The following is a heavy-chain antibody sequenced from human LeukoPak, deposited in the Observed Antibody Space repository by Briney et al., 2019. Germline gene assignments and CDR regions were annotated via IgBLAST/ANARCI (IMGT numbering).Heavy chain of an antibody. CDR3: ARSKVGATIDY. Sequence: ASVKVSCTASGYTFTSYGITWVRQAPGQGLEWMGWISAYNGNTNYAQNLQGRVSMTTDTSTSTAYMEVRSLRSDDTAVYYCARSKVGATIDYWGHGTLVTVSS. CDR2: ISAYNGNT. V-gene: IGHV1-18*01. CDR1: GYTFTSYG. D-gene: IGHD1-26*01. J-gene: IGHJ4*01.